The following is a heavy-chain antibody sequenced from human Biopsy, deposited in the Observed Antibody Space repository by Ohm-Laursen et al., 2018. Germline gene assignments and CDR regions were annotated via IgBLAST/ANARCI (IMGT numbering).Heavy chain of an antibody. J-gene: IGHJ4*02. CDR2: IRQDGKEK. D-gene: IGHD2-2*02. V-gene: IGHV3-7*01. Sequence: SLRLSCTASGFSSKTYWMNWVRQAPGKGLEWVANIRQDGKEKFYVDSVKGRFTISRDNAKNSLYLQMNSLRAKDTGVYYCARGYCTAINCYMLRSSYFDSWGQGAPVTVSS. CDR1: GFSSKTYW. CDR3: ARGYCTAINCYMLRSSYFDS.